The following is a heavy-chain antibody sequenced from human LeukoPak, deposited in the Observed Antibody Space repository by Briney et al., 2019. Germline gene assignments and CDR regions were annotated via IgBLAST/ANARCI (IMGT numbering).Heavy chain of an antibody. J-gene: IGHJ2*01. CDR3: AATYYYDSSGYSYWYFDL. CDR2: ISSSGSTI. Sequence: GGSLRLSCAASGFTFSRYAMNWVRQAPGKGLEWVSYISSSGSTIYYAESVKGRFTISRDNAKNSLYLQMNSLRAEDTAVYYCAATYYYDSSGYSYWYFDLWGRGTLVTVSS. D-gene: IGHD3-22*01. V-gene: IGHV3-48*03. CDR1: GFTFSRYA.